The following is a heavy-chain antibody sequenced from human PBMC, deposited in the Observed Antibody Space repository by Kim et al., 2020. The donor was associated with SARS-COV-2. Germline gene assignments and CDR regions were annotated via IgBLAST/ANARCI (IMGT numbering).Heavy chain of an antibody. Sequence: GGSLRLSCAASGFTFSSYAMHWVRQAPGKGLEWVAVISYDGSNKYYADSVKGRFTISRDNSKNTLYLQMNSLRAEDTAVYYCARGIVVVPAATVYYGMDVWGQGTTVTVSS. CDR2: ISYDGSNK. D-gene: IGHD2-2*01. CDR1: GFTFSSYA. CDR3: ARGIVVVPAATVYYGMDV. V-gene: IGHV3-30*04. J-gene: IGHJ6*02.